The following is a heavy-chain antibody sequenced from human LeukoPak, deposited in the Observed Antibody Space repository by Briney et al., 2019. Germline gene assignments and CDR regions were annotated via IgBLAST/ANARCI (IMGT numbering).Heavy chain of an antibody. CDR3: ARVSGGYSHDFDY. CDR2: IYSGGST. Sequence: GGSLRLSCAASGFTVSSNYMSWVRQAPGKGLEWVSAIYSGGSTYYADSVKGRFTISRDNSKNTLYLQMNSLRAEDTAVYYCARVSGGYSHDFDYWGQGTLVTVSS. V-gene: IGHV3-53*01. CDR1: GFTVSSNY. D-gene: IGHD5-18*01. J-gene: IGHJ4*02.